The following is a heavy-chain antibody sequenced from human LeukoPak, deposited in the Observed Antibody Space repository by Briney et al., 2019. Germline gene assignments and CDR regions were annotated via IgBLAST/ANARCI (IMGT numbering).Heavy chain of an antibody. CDR3: ARGKGLHTFDY. CDR1: GFTFSSYS. D-gene: IGHD2-15*01. Sequence: GGSLRLSCAASGFTFSSYSMNWVRQAPGKGLEWVSYISSSSSTIYYADSVKGRFTISRDNAKNSLYLQVNSLRDEDTAVYYCARGKGLHTFDYWGQGTLVTVSS. V-gene: IGHV3-48*02. CDR2: ISSSSSTI. J-gene: IGHJ4*02.